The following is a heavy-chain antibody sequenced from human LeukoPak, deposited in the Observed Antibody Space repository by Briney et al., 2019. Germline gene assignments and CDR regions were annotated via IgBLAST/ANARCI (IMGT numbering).Heavy chain of an antibody. CDR2: IYHSGST. V-gene: IGHV4-38-2*01. Sequence: SETLSLTCAVSGYSISSCYYWGWIRQPPGKGLEWIGSIYHSGSTYYNPSLKSRVTISVDTSKNQFSLKLSSVTAADTAVYYCARRKDFWSGYYSWGQGTLVTVSS. J-gene: IGHJ5*02. CDR3: ARRKDFWSGYYS. D-gene: IGHD3-3*01. CDR1: GYSISSCYY.